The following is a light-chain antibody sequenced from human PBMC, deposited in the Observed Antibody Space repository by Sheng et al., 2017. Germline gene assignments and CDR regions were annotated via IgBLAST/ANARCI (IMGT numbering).Light chain of an antibody. V-gene: IGKV3-11*01. CDR3: QQYGSFPLT. CDR2: AAS. CDR1: HNIKNN. Sequence: IVLTQSPATVALSPGERATLSCRASHNIKNNLAWYQQKPGQAPRLLVYAASNTATDIPDRFSGTGSGTDFSLTISSLEPEDFAVYYCQQYGSFPLTFGGGTKVEIK. J-gene: IGKJ4*01.